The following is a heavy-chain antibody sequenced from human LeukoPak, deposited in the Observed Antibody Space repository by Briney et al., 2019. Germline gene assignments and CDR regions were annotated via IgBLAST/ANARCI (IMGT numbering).Heavy chain of an antibody. D-gene: IGHD3-22*01. J-gene: IGHJ3*01. CDR3: ATPSSGYKFDAFDV. Sequence: SETLSLTCTVSGGSITGYYWGWIRQPPGKGLEWIGYIYYSGSTNYNPSLKSRVTISVDMSKKQFSLKLTSVTAADTAVYYCATPSSGYKFDAFDVWGQGPVVPVPS. V-gene: IGHV4-59*01. CDR1: GGSITGYY. CDR2: IYYSGST.